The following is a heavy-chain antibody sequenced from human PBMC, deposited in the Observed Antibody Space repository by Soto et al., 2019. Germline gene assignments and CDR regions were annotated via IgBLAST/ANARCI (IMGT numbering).Heavy chain of an antibody. V-gene: IGHV1-69*13. CDR1: GGTFSSFA. Sequence: SVKVSGKASGGTFSSFAINWVRQAPGQGPEWMGGTIPILGTANYAQKFQGRVTIIADETTNTASLELTSLRSEDTAVYYCARGNALDIWGQGTTVTVSS. CDR3: ARGNALDI. J-gene: IGHJ6*02. CDR2: TIPILGTA.